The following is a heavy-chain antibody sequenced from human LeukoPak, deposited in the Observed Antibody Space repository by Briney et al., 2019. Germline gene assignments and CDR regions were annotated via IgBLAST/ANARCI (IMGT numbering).Heavy chain of an antibody. V-gene: IGHV1-18*01. CDR1: GYTFTSYG. CDR2: ISAYNGNT. CDR3: ARAVVVVPAAIRVDHYYMDV. D-gene: IGHD2-2*02. J-gene: IGHJ6*03. Sequence: ASVKVSCKASGYTFTSYGISWVRQAPGQGLEWMGWISAYNGNTNYAQKLQGRVTMTTDTSTSTAYMELRSLRSDDTAVYYCARAVVVVPAAIRVDHYYMDVWGKGTTVTVSS.